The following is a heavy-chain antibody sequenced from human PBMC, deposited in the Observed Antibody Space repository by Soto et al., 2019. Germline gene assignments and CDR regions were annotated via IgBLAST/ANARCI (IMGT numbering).Heavy chain of an antibody. CDR2: ISGSDGDT. CDR3: EKCKARKLHYCYYGLDF. D-gene: IGHD6-6*01. J-gene: IGHJ6*02. CDR1: GFTFSSYG. V-gene: IGHV3-23*01. Sequence: GGSLRLSCAALGFTFSSYGMSWGRQAPGRGLEWLTTISGSDGDTYYSDSVEGRFTVSRDTSKSTLYRQRNRLRDEDTDLYSCEKCKARKLHYCYYGLDFWGQGTTVTVSS.